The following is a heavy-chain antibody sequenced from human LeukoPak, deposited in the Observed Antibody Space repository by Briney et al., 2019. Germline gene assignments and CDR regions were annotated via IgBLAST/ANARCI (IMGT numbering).Heavy chain of an antibody. D-gene: IGHD3-22*01. CDR2: IKQDGSEK. V-gene: IGHV3-7*01. J-gene: IGHJ4*02. CDR1: GFTFSSYW. Sequence: PGGSLRLSCAASGFTFSSYWMSWVRQAPGKGLEWVANIKQDGSEKYNVDSVEGRFTISRDNAKNSLYLQMNSLRAEDTAVYYCARSMDSSGYSYYFDYWGQGTLVTVSS. CDR3: ARSMDSSGYSYYFDY.